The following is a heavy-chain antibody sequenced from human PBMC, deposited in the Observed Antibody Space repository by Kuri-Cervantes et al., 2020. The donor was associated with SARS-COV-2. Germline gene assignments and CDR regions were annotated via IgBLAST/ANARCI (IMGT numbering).Heavy chain of an antibody. V-gene: IGHV3-11*06. J-gene: IGHJ4*02. CDR3: ARDRHLAVAGHFDY. D-gene: IGHD6-19*01. CDR1: GYGFNDYY. Sequence: GESLKISCEFSGYGFNDYYMGWIRQAPGKGLEWVSYISSGSSYTDYGDSVKGRFTISRDNTKNSLYLQMNSLRAEDTAVYYCARDRHLAVAGHFDYWGQGTLVTVSS. CDR2: ISSGSSYT.